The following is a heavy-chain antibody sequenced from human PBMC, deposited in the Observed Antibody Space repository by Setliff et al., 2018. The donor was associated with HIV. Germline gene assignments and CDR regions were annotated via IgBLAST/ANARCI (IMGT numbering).Heavy chain of an antibody. D-gene: IGHD2-8*01. CDR2: IFYTGST. V-gene: IGHV4-39*01. J-gene: IGHJ5*02. Sequence: TLSLTCSVSGGSISSSTYYWGWIRQPPGKGLEWIGDIFYTGSTYYNPSLKSRVAISVNTSENQFSLKLNSVTAADTAVYYCARRGRDGVFIMFATGFDPWGQGALVTVSS. CDR3: ARRGRDGVFIMFATGFDP. CDR1: GGSISSSTYY.